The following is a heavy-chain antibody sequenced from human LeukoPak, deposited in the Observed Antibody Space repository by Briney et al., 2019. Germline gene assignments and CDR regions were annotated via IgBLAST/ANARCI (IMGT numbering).Heavy chain of an antibody. CDR2: MNPNSGNT. V-gene: IGHV1-8*01. CDR3: ARAANNYAGGSYYYYMDV. J-gene: IGHJ6*03. Sequence: ASVKVSCKASGYTFTSYDINWVRQATGQGLEWMGWMNPNSGNTGYAQKFQGRVTMARNTSISTAYMELSSLRSEDTAVYYCARAANNYAGGSYYYYMDVWGKGTTVTISS. D-gene: IGHD2-15*01. CDR1: GYTFTSYD.